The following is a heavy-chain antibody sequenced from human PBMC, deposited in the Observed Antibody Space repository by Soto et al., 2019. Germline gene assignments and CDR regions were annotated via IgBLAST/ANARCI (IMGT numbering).Heavy chain of an antibody. V-gene: IGHV4-39*01. CDR1: GGSISSSSYY. J-gene: IGHJ4*02. D-gene: IGHD3-10*01. CDR2: IYYSGST. CDR3: ARSPHYGEYYFDY. Sequence: SETLSLTCTVSGGSISSSSYYWGWIRQPPGKGLEWIGSIYYSGSTYYNPSLKSRVTISVDTSKNQFSLKLSSVTAADTAVYYCARSPHYGEYYFDYWGQGTLVTVSS.